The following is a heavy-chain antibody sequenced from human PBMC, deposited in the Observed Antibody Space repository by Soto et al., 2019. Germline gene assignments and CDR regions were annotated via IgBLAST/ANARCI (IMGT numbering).Heavy chain of an antibody. Sequence: GGSLRLSCAASGFAFSSYRMHWVRQAPGKGLVWVSCIKSDGSFTAYADSVKGRFTISRDSANNMLYLQMSSLRVEDTAVYYCARDRLGGLDVWGQGTTVTVSS. CDR3: ARDRLGGLDV. D-gene: IGHD6-6*01. CDR2: IKSDGSFT. J-gene: IGHJ6*02. CDR1: GFAFSSYR. V-gene: IGHV3-74*01.